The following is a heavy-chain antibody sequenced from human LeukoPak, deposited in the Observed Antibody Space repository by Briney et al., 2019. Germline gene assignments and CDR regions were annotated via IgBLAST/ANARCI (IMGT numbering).Heavy chain of an antibody. D-gene: IGHD3-22*01. V-gene: IGHV3-21*04. CDR3: AKDMYYDSSGPVFDY. Sequence: GGSLRLSCAASEFSVGSNYMTWVRQAPGKGLEWVSSISSSSSYIYYADSVRGRFTVSRDTSKNTLYLQMNSPRAEDTAVYYCAKDMYYDSSGPVFDYWGQGTLVTVSS. CDR2: ISSSSSYI. J-gene: IGHJ4*02. CDR1: EFSVGSNY.